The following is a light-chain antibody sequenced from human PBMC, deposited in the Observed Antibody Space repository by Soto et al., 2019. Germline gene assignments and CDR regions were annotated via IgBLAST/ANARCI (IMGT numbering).Light chain of an antibody. CDR2: DVT. CDR3: QSYDISLSASSPSWV. CDR1: SSDVGGYNY. J-gene: IGLJ3*02. Sequence: QSVLTQPASVSGSPGQSITISCTGTSSDVGGYNYVSWYQQLPGKAPKLMIYDVTNRPSGVSNRFSGSKSGNTASLTISGLQAEDEADYYCQSYDISLSASSPSWVFGGGTKVTVL. V-gene: IGLV2-14*01.